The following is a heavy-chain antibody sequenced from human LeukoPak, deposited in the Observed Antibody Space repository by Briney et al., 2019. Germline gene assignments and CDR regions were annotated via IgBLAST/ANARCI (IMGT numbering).Heavy chain of an antibody. V-gene: IGHV3-33*01. D-gene: IGHD1-26*01. J-gene: IGHJ4*02. CDR2: IWYDGSNK. CDR1: GFTFSSYG. Sequence: GGSLRLSCAASGFTFSSYGVHWVRQAPGKGLEWVAVIWYDGSNKYYADSVKGRFTISRDNSKNTLYLQMNSLRAEDTAVYYCARANGGSYYQGDFDYWGQGTLVTVSS. CDR3: ARANGGSYYQGDFDY.